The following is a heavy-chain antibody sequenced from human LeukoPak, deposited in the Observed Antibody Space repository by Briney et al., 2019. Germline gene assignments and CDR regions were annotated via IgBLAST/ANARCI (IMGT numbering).Heavy chain of an antibody. Sequence: ASVKVSCKASGYTFTGYYMHWVRRAPEQGLEWMGWVNPNSGGTNYAQKFQGRVTMTRDTSISTAYMELSRLRSDDTAVYYCARVPSDSSSWYQGAVGYWGQGTLVTVSS. D-gene: IGHD6-13*01. V-gene: IGHV1-2*02. J-gene: IGHJ4*02. CDR1: GYTFTGYY. CDR3: ARVPSDSSSWYQGAVGY. CDR2: VNPNSGGT.